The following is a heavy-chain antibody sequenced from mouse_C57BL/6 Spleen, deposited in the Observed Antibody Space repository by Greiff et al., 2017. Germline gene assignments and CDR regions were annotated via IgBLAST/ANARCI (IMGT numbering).Heavy chain of an antibody. CDR3: TRDSYDYPSFDY. D-gene: IGHD2-4*01. Sequence: VQLQQSGAELVRPGASVTLSCKASGYTFTDYEMHWVKQTPVHGLEWVGAIDPEPGGTAYNQKFKGKAILTADKSSSTAYMELRSLTSEDSAVYYCTRDSYDYPSFDYWGQGTTLTVSS. CDR2: IDPEPGGT. J-gene: IGHJ2*01. CDR1: GYTFTDYE. V-gene: IGHV1-15*01.